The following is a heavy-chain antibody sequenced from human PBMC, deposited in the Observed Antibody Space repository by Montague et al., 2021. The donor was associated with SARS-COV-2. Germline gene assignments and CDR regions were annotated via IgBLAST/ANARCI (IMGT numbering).Heavy chain of an antibody. CDR1: GGSFSDYY. D-gene: IGHD3-22*01. CDR2: INHSGST. Sequence: SETLSLTCAVHGGSFSDYYWSWIRQPPGKGLEWIGEINHSGSTNYNPSLKSRVTISVDTSKNQFSLKLSSVTAADTAVYYCARGAPTISMIVVVFTGAGWYFDLWGRGTLFTVSS. J-gene: IGHJ2*01. V-gene: IGHV4-34*01. CDR3: ARGAPTISMIVVVFTGAGWYFDL.